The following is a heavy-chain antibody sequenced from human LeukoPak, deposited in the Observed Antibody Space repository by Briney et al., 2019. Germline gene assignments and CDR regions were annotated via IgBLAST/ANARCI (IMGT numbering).Heavy chain of an antibody. CDR1: GFTFSSYA. Sequence: QTGGSLRLSCAASGFTFSSYAMSWVRQAPGKGLEWVSAISGSGGSTYYADSVKGRFTISRDNSKNTLYLQMNSLRAEDTAVYYCAKERYYYDSSGSPGTYYFDYWGQGTLVTVSS. J-gene: IGHJ4*02. CDR2: ISGSGGST. CDR3: AKERYYYDSSGSPGTYYFDY. V-gene: IGHV3-23*01. D-gene: IGHD3-22*01.